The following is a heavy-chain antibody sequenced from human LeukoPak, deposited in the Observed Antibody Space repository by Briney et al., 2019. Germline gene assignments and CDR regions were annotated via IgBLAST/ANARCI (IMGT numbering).Heavy chain of an antibody. Sequence: GGSLRLSCAASGFTVSSNYMSWVRQAPGKGLEWVSAISESGSGTYYADSVKGRFTISRDNSKDTLSLQMNSLRAEDTAVYYCAKDIAQGYTFGSIEQDYWGQGTLVTVSS. CDR3: AKDIAQGYTFGSIEQDY. D-gene: IGHD5-18*01. CDR2: ISESGSGT. CDR1: GFTVSSNY. J-gene: IGHJ4*02. V-gene: IGHV3-23*01.